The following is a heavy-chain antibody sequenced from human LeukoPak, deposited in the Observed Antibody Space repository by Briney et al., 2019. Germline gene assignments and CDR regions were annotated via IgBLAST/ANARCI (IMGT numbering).Heavy chain of an antibody. Sequence: SETLTLTCTVSGASIRSYYWNWLRQPPGKGLEWIGYINYSGSTNYNPSLKSRVTISVDTSKNQFSLRLRSVTAADTAVYYCARGVGVLTPFDYWGQGTPVSPSS. CDR2: INYSGST. D-gene: IGHD3-10*01. V-gene: IGHV4-59*01. CDR3: ARGVGVLTPFDY. CDR1: GASIRSYY. J-gene: IGHJ4*02.